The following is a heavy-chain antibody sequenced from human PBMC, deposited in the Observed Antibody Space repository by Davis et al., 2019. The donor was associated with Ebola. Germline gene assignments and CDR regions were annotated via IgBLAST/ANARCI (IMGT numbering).Heavy chain of an antibody. V-gene: IGHV3-48*02. J-gene: IGHJ6*02. D-gene: IGHD5-12*01. CDR2: ISSSSSTI. Sequence: GGSLRLSCAASGFTFSSYSMNWVRQVPGKGLEWVSYISSSSSTIYYADSVKGRFTISRDNAKNSLYLQMNSLRDEDTAVYYCAFPRGYSGHDYHRSVYYYYGMDVWGQGTTVTVSS. CDR3: AFPRGYSGHDYHRSVYYYYGMDV. CDR1: GFTFSSYS.